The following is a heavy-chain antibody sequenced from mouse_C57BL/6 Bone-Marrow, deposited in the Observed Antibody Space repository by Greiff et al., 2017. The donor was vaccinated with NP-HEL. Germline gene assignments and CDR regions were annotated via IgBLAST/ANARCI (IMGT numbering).Heavy chain of an antibody. CDR2: IDPSDSYT. V-gene: IGHV1-50*01. Sequence: QVQLQQPGAELVKPGASVKLSCKASGYTFTSYWMQWVKQRPGQGLEWIGEIDPSDSYTNYNQKFKGKATLTVDTSSSTAYMQLSSLTSEDSAVYYCARAGIWSYAMDYWGQGTSVTVSS. CDR1: GYTFTSYW. D-gene: IGHD1-1*02. CDR3: ARAGIWSYAMDY. J-gene: IGHJ4*01.